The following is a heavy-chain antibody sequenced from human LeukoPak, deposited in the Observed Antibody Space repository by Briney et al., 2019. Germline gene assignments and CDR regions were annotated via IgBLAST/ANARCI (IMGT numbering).Heavy chain of an antibody. Sequence: SVKVSCKASGGTFSSYAIIWVRQAPGQGLEWMGGITPIFGTANYAQKFQGRVTITTDESTSTAYMELSSLRSEDTAVYYCAREGSSGKTHLYDYSNYFGYWGQGTLVTVSS. CDR2: ITPIFGTA. CDR1: GGTFSSYA. J-gene: IGHJ4*02. D-gene: IGHD4-11*01. V-gene: IGHV1-69*05. CDR3: AREGSSGKTHLYDYSNYFGY.